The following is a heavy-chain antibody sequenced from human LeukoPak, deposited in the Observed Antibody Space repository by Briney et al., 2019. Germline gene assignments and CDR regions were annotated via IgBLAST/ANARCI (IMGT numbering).Heavy chain of an antibody. V-gene: IGHV4-59*01. CDR2: IYYSGST. Sequence: SETLSLTCSVSGGSISSYYWSRIRQPPGKGLEWIRYIYYSGSTKYNPSLKSRVTTSVETSKNQFSLKLSSVTAADTAVYYCARDSDGWLRAAFDIWGQGTIVTVSS. J-gene: IGHJ3*02. D-gene: IGHD5-24*01. CDR1: GGSISSYY. CDR3: ARDSDGWLRAAFDI.